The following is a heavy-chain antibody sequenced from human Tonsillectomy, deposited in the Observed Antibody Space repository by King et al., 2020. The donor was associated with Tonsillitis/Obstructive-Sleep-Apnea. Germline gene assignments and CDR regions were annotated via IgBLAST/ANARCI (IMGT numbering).Heavy chain of an antibody. D-gene: IGHD3-22*01. CDR2: IDWDDDK. J-gene: IGHJ4*02. V-gene: IGHV2-70*15. CDR1: GFSLSTSAMC. Sequence: FTLKESGPALVKPTQTLTLTCTFSGFSLSTSAMCVSWIRQPPGTALEWLARIDWDDDKYYSTSLKTRLTISKDTSKNQVVLTMSNMDPVDTATYYCARYYYDRSGYYYLFDSWGQGTLVTVSS. CDR3: ARYYYDRSGYYYLFDS.